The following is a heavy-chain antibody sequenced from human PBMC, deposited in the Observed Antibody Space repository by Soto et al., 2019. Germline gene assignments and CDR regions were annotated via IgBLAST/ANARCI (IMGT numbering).Heavy chain of an antibody. D-gene: IGHD3-10*01. V-gene: IGHV1-18*01. CDR1: ASTFPIYA. CDR3: AGSGPRAGY. Sequence: QVQLVQSGAEVKKPGASVRVASKGTASTFPIYAISWVRQAPGQGLEWRGWISADNGTTTYAQKLKARVTMTTDTPTTTAYMELRSPRSDDTAVYYCAGSGPRAGYWGQGTVVTVSS. J-gene: IGHJ1*01. CDR2: ISADNGTT.